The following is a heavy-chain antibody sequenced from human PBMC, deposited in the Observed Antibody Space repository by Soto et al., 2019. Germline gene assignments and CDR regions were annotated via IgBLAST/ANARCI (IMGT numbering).Heavy chain of an antibody. D-gene: IGHD3-22*01. CDR2: IWYDGSNK. Sequence: QVQLVESGGGVVQPGRSLRLSCAASGFTFSSCGMHWVRQAPGKGLEWVAVIWYDGSNKYYADSVKGRFTISRDNSKNTLYLQMNSLRAEDTAVYYCARDHQITTLPTFQHWGQGTLVTVSS. V-gene: IGHV3-33*01. CDR1: GFTFSSCG. J-gene: IGHJ1*01. CDR3: ARDHQITTLPTFQH.